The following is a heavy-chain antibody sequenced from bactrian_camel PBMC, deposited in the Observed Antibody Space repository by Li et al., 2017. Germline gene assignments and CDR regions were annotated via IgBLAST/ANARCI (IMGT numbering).Heavy chain of an antibody. CDR3: AAALEACYPEFWRTIVTPLEYNY. Sequence: HVQLVESGGGSVQTGGSLRLSCTASGFTIPDNDVGWYRQAPGKEFELVSFINTGGRTYYADSVKGRFTISWDDAKNTLYLQMHSLRTEDTAVYYCAAALEACYPEFWRTIVTPLEYNYWGQGTQVTVS. CDR1: GFTIPDND. CDR2: INTGGRT. V-gene: IGHV3S53*01. D-gene: IGHD3*01. J-gene: IGHJ4*01.